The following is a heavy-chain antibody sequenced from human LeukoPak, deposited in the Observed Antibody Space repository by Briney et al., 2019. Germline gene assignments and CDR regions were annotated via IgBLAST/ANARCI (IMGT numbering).Heavy chain of an antibody. D-gene: IGHD2-15*01. CDR2: IYYSGST. CDR3: ARAGYCSGGSCLGDAFDI. Sequence: PSQTLSLTCTVSGGSTSSGGYYWSWIRQHPGKGLEWIGYIYYSGSTYYNPSLKSRVSISVDTSTNQFSLKLSSVTAADTAVYYCARAGYCSGGSCLGDAFDIWGQGTMVTVSS. V-gene: IGHV4-31*03. CDR1: GGSTSSGGYY. J-gene: IGHJ3*02.